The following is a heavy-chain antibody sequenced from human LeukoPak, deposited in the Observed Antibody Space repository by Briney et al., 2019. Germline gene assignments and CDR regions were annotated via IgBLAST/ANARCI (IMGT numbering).Heavy chain of an antibody. CDR2: IETKAHGGTT. V-gene: IGHV3-15*07. Sequence: GGSLRLSCAASSYIFSDAWMNWVRQAPGKGLEWVGRIETKAHGGTTKYAAPVKGRFTISRDDSKNTLYLQMSSLKTEDTAAYYCTTDPFYDSAGFAFWGQGTLVTVS. D-gene: IGHD5/OR15-5a*01. J-gene: IGHJ4*02. CDR3: TTDPFYDSAGFAF. CDR1: SYIFSDAW.